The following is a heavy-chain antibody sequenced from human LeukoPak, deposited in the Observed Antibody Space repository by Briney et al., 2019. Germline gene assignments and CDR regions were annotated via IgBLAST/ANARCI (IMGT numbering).Heavy chain of an antibody. CDR2: ISGSGGNT. CDR1: GFTFSTYT. Sequence: GGSLRLSCAASGFTFSTYTMSWVRQAPGKGLEWVSAISGSGGNTYYADSVKGRFTISRDNSKNTLYLQMDSLRADGPAVYYCAKAAFSRTSYFDYWGQGTLVTASS. V-gene: IGHV3-23*01. J-gene: IGHJ4*02. CDR3: AKAAFSRTSYFDY. D-gene: IGHD3-3*02.